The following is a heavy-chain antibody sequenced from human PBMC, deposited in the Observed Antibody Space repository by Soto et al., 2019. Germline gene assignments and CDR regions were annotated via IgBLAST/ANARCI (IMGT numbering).Heavy chain of an antibody. V-gene: IGHV3-23*01. D-gene: IGHD6-19*01. CDR3: AKDRGGFARGWEYYDF. CDR1: GFAFSSYT. J-gene: IGHJ4*02. CDR2: ISASGGST. Sequence: PGGSLRISCAASGFAFSSYTMSWVRQTPGKGLEWVSSISASGGSTYYGDSLKGRFTISRDNSKNTLNLHIKSLGVEDSAVYYCAKDRGGFARGWEYYDFWGQGTQVTVSS.